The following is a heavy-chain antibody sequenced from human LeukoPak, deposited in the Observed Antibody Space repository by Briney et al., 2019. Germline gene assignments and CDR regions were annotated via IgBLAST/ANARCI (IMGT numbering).Heavy chain of an antibody. J-gene: IGHJ4*02. V-gene: IGHV3-11*04. D-gene: IGHD5-12*01. CDR1: GFNFSDYY. Sequence: PGGSLRLSCTASGFNFSDYYMSWIRQAPGKGLEWISYISISSNTIYYADSVKGRFTISRDNAKSSLYLQMNSLRAEDTAVYYCVRGGYRGFDYEYWGQGTLVTVSS. CDR3: VRGGYRGFDYEY. CDR2: ISISSNTI.